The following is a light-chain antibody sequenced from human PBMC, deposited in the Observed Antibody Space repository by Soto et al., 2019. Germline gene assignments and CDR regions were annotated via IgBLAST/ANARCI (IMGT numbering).Light chain of an antibody. V-gene: IGLV2-14*01. J-gene: IGLJ1*01. CDR2: EVS. CDR3: SSYTSSSTRV. Sequence: QSALTQPASVSGSPGQSITISCTGTSSDVGGYNYVSWYQQHPGKAPNLMIYEVSNRPAGVSNRFSGSKSGNTASLTISGLQAEDEADYSCSSYTSSSTRVFGTGTKLTVL. CDR1: SSDVGGYNY.